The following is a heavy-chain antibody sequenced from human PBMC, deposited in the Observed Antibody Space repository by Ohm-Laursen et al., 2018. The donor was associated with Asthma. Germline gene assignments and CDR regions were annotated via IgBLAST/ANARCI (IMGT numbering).Heavy chain of an antibody. V-gene: IGHV4-4*02. D-gene: IGHD3-10*01. CDR3: ARDGRLRGSFDY. J-gene: IGHJ4*02. CDR2: IYHSGST. Sequence: PSETLSLTCAVSGGSISSSNWWSWVRQPPGKGLEWIGEIYHSGSTNYNPSLKSRVTISVDKSKNQFSLNLSSVTAADTALYYCARDGRLRGSFDYWGQGTLVTVSS. CDR1: GGSISSSNW.